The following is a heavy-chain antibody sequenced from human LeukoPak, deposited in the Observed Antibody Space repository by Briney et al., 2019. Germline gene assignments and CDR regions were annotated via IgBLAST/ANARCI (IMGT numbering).Heavy chain of an antibody. Sequence: PVGSLRLSCAASGFTVSSNYMSTVRQAPGKGLEWVSVIYSGGSTYYADSVKGRFTISRDNSKNTLYLQMNSLRAEDTAVYYCARKLYSDYPFYSWGPGTLGTVSS. J-gene: IGHJ4*02. V-gene: IGHV3-66*01. CDR2: IYSGGST. D-gene: IGHD4-11*01. CDR1: GFTVSSNY. CDR3: ARKLYSDYPFYS.